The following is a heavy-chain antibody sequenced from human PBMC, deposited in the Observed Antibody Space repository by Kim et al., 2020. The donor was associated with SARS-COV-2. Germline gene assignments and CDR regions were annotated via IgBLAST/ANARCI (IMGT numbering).Heavy chain of an antibody. D-gene: IGHD1-26*01. Sequence: GGSLRLSCAASGFTFSSYGMHWVRQAPGKGLEWVAVIWYDGSNKYYADSGKGRFTISRDNSKNTLYLQMNSLRAEDTAVYYCSRDRSGSYWFYYYYGMDVWGQGTTVTVSS. V-gene: IGHV3-33*01. CDR2: IWYDGSNK. J-gene: IGHJ6*02. CDR3: SRDRSGSYWFYYYYGMDV. CDR1: GFTFSSYG.